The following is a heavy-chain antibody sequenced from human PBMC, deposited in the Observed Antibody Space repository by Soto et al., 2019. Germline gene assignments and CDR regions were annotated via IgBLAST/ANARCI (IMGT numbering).Heavy chain of an antibody. Sequence: GGSLRLSCEGSGFTFINAWMSWVRQAPGKGLEWVGRIKNKADGGAADYAAPVKGRFTISRDDSKYTLYLQMNSLKTEDTAVYYCTTDPGDYADYWGQGTLVTV. J-gene: IGHJ4*02. CDR3: TTDPGDYADY. V-gene: IGHV3-15*01. D-gene: IGHD4-17*01. CDR2: IKNKADGGAA. CDR1: GFTFINAW.